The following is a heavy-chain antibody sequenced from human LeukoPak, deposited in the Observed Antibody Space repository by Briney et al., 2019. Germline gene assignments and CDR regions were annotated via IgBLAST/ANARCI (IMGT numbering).Heavy chain of an antibody. CDR2: ISSSSSYI. D-gene: IGHD6-6*01. J-gene: IGHJ6*02. CDR1: GFTFSSYS. Sequence: GGSLRLSCAASGFTFSSYSMNWVRQAPGKGLEWVSSISSSSSYIYYADSVKGRFTISRDNAKNSLYLQMNSLRAEDTAVYYCARDSSLGYCYGMDVWGQGTTVTVSS. CDR3: ARDSSLGYCYGMDV. V-gene: IGHV3-21*01.